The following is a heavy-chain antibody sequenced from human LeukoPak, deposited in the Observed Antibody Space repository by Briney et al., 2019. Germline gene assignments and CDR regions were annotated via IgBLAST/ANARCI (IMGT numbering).Heavy chain of an antibody. CDR3: ARGWAVAGTPHLWWFDP. CDR2: ISSSSSYI. V-gene: IGHV3-21*01. CDR1: GFTFSSDS. Sequence: GGSLRLSCAASGFTFSSDSMNWVRQAPGKGLEWVSSISSSSSYIYYADSVKGRFTISRDNAKNSLYLQMNSLRAEDTAVYYCARGWAVAGTPHLWWFDPWGQGTLVTVSS. J-gene: IGHJ5*02. D-gene: IGHD6-19*01.